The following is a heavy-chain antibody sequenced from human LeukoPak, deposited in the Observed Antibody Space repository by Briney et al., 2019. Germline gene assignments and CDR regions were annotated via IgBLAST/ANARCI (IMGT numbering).Heavy chain of an antibody. CDR3: ARDFSHYEFGDPWHYYGMDV. V-gene: IGHV3-33*01. D-gene: IGHD3-10*01. J-gene: IGHJ6*02. CDR2: IWYDGSNK. Sequence: PGRSLRLSCAASGFTFSSYGMHWVRQAPGKGLEWVAVIWYDGSNKYYADSVKGRFTISRDNSKNTLYLQMNSLRAEDTAVYYCARDFSHYEFGDPWHYYGMDVWGQGTTVTVSS. CDR1: GFTFSSYG.